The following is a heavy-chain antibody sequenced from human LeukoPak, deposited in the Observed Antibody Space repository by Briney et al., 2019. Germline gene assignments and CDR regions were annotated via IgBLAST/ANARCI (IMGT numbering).Heavy chain of an antibody. CDR2: IIPIFGTA. D-gene: IGHD3-10*01. CDR1: GGTFSSYA. V-gene: IGHV1-69*05. Sequence: SVKVSCKASGGTFSSYAISWVRQAPGQGLEWMGGIIPIFGTANYAQKFQGRVTMTTDTSTSTAYMELRSLRSDDTAVYYCARDLFGTVAIITMVRGVIPLDYWGQGTLVTVSS. J-gene: IGHJ4*02. CDR3: ARDLFGTVAIITMVRGVIPLDY.